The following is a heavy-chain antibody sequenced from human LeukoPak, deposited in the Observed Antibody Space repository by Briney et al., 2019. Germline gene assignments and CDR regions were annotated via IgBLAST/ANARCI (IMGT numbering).Heavy chain of an antibody. D-gene: IGHD5-12*01. CDR3: ARDDDRGGYLSPSRFDY. Sequence: RAGGSLRLSCAASGFTFSSYSMNWVRQAPGKGLEWVSYISSSSSTIYYADSVKGRFTISRDNAKNSLYLQMNSLRAEDTAVYYCARDDDRGGYLSPSRFDYWGQGTLVTVSS. J-gene: IGHJ4*02. CDR1: GFTFSSYS. V-gene: IGHV3-48*04. CDR2: ISSSSSTI.